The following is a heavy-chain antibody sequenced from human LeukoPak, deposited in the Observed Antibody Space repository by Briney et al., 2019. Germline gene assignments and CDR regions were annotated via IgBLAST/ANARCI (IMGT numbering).Heavy chain of an antibody. J-gene: IGHJ6*03. CDR2: INPSGGST. CDR3: ARGGPHFYYYGDG. CDR1: GYTFTSYY. Sequence: ASVKVSCKASGYTFTSYYMHWVRQAPGQGLEWMGIINPSGGSTSYAQKFQGRVTMTRDTSTSTVYMELSRLSSDDTAVYYCARGGPHFYYYGDGGGKGPTVPAPS. V-gene: IGHV1-46*01.